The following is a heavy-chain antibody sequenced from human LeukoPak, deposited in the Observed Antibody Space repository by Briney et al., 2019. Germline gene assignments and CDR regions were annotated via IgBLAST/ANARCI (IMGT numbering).Heavy chain of an antibody. CDR3: ARDKGTGWNEHYYYMDV. CDR1: GYTFTSYG. V-gene: IGHV1-18*01. Sequence: ASVKVSCKASGYTFTSYGISWVRQAPGQGLEWMGWISAYNGNTNYAQKLQGRVTMTTDTSTSTAYMELRSLTSDDTAVYFCARDKGTGWNEHYYYMDVWGKGTTVTVSS. J-gene: IGHJ6*03. D-gene: IGHD1-1*01. CDR2: ISAYNGNT.